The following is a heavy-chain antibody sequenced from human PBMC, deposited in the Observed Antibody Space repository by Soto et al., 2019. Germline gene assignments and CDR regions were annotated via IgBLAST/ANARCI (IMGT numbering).Heavy chain of an antibody. J-gene: IGHJ4*01. V-gene: IGHV4-39*01. CDR3: ARHESDPPRDMVRGPYYFDS. CDR1: GGSISSPDHH. Sequence: SETLSLTCTVSGGSISSPDHHWEWIRQPPGKGLEWIGDVYYTGATSYNPALQNRVTISVDTSKNQFFLSLESATAADTAVYFCARHESDPPRDMVRGPYYFDSWGHGTLVTVSS. D-gene: IGHD3-10*01. CDR2: VYYTGAT.